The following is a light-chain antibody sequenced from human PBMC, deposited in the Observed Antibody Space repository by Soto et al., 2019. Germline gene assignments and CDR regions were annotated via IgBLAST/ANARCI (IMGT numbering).Light chain of an antibody. Sequence: QSVLTQPASVSGSPGQSITISCTGTSSDVGSYNLVSWYQQHPGTAPKLMIYEAFKQPSGVSNRFSGSKSGDTASLTISGLQAEDEADYYCCSYAGSTTLYVFGTGTKLTVL. J-gene: IGLJ1*01. CDR3: CSYAGSTTLYV. CDR1: SSDVGSYNL. V-gene: IGLV2-23*01. CDR2: EAF.